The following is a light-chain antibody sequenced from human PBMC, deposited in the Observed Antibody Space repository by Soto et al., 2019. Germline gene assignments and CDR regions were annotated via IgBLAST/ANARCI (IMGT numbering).Light chain of an antibody. J-gene: IGKJ1*01. V-gene: IGKV3-20*01. CDR1: QSVRNSL. CDR3: HQYDSIVQT. Sequence: EIVLTQSPGTVSLSPGERATLSCRASQSVRNSLLAWYQQKPGQPPRLLIYDASTRATATPERFSGSGSGTDFTLTISRLEPEDFAVYYCHQYDSIVQTFGQGTKVDIK. CDR2: DAS.